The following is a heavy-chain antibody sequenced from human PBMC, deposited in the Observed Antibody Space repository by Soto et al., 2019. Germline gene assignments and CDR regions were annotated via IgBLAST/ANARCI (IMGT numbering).Heavy chain of an antibody. J-gene: IGHJ5*02. V-gene: IGHV1-18*01. CDR1: GYSFRTHG. Sequence: QVQLVQSGAEVKTPGASVKVSCRASGYSFRTHGISWVRQAPGQGLEWMGWISTYDDKTNFPQKFQGRITMTTDTSTSTAYMELRSLRSDDPAVYFCARDLGYCNSSGCFRNWFDPWGQGPLVTVSS. CDR2: ISTYDDKT. CDR3: ARDLGYCNSSGCFRNWFDP. D-gene: IGHD2-15*01.